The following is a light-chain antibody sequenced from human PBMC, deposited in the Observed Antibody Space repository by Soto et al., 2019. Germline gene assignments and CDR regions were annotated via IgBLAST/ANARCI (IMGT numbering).Light chain of an antibody. CDR2: GAF. V-gene: IGKV3-11*01. J-gene: IGKJ5*01. CDR3: QQRNVWPPVT. CDR1: PSVTNY. Sequence: DIVLTQSPATLSLSPGERATLSCRASPSVTNYLGWYQHRPGQAPRLLIFGAFNRATGIPARFSGSGSGTDFTLTISSLEPEDSAVYYCQQRNVWPPVTFGQGTRLEIK.